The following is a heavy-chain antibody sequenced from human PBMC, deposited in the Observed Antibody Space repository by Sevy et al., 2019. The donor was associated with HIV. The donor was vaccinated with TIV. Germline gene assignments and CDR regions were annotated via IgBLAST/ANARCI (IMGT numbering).Heavy chain of an antibody. CDR3: ARDKSVQVIFGVVRYNYGMDV. CDR2: INTYNGNT. D-gene: IGHD3-3*01. V-gene: IGHV1-18*01. Sequence: ASVKVSCKASGYTLSSYGISWVRQAPGQGVEWMGWINTYNGNTKYAQKLQGRITMTTDTATSTAYMEVRSLRSDDTAVYYCARDKSVQVIFGVVRYNYGMDVLGQGTTVTVSS. CDR1: GYTLSSYG. J-gene: IGHJ6*02.